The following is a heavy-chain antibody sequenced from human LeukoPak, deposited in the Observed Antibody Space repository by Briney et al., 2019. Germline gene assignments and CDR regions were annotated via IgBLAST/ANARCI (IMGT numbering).Heavy chain of an antibody. D-gene: IGHD3-3*01. J-gene: IGHJ6*02. CDR1: GFTFSSYS. Sequence: GGSLRLSCAASGFTFSSYSMNWVRQAPGKGLEWVSAISGSGGSTYYADSVKGRFTISRDNSKNTLYLQMNSLRAEDTAVYYRAKILYYDFWSGYWNGMDVWGQGTTVTVSS. CDR2: ISGSGGST. V-gene: IGHV3-23*01. CDR3: AKILYYDFWSGYWNGMDV.